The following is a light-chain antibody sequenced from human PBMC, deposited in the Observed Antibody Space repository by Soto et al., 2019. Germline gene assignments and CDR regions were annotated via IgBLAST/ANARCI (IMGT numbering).Light chain of an antibody. CDR2: AAS. J-gene: IGKJ5*01. CDR3: QQCYSTRSIT. CDR1: ESISRH. V-gene: IGKV1-39*01. Sequence: DIQMTQSPSSLSASVGDRVTITCRASESISRHLNWYQQKPGKAPNLLIYAASSLQNGVPSRFSGSGSGTDFTLTISNLQPEDFATYYCQQCYSTRSITFGQGTRLEI.